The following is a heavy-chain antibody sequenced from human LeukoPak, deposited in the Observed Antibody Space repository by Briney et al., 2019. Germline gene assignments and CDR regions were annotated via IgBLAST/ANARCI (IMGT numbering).Heavy chain of an antibody. CDR1: GFTFDDYG. D-gene: IGHD3-10*01. J-gene: IGHJ6*03. V-gene: IGHV3-7*01. CDR2: IKQDESET. CDR3: ARLSAYYYGSFFYYYMDV. Sequence: GGSLRLSCAASGFTFDDYGMSWVRQAPGKGPEWVANIKQDESETYTVDSVKGRFTISRDNAKNSVYLHMNSLRAEDTALYYCARLSAYYYGSFFYYYMDVWGKGTTVTVSS.